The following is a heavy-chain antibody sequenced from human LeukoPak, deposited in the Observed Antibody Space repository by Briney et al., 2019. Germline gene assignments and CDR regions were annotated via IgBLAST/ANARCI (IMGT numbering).Heavy chain of an antibody. CDR3: ARGYGDYSAFDI. D-gene: IGHD4-17*01. CDR2: ISTYNVNT. V-gene: IGHV1-18*01. J-gene: IGHJ3*02. CDR1: GYTFTNYG. Sequence: ASVKVSCKASGYTFTNYGITWVRQAPGQGLEWMGWISTYNVNTNYAQKFQGRVTMTRDTSTSTVYMELSSLRSEDTAVYYCARGYGDYSAFDIWGQGTMVTVSS.